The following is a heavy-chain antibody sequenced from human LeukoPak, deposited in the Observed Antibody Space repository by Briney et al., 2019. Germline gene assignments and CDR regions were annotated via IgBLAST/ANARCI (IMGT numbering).Heavy chain of an antibody. CDR2: IYTSGGT. Sequence: PSETLSLTCTVSGGSISNYYWSWIRQSPGKGLEWLGFIYTSGGTSYNPSLKSRVTISVDTSKSQFSLKLSSVTAADTAVYYCARQAVEMATISHFDYWGQGTLATVSS. V-gene: IGHV4-4*09. J-gene: IGHJ4*02. D-gene: IGHD5-24*01. CDR1: GGSISNYY. CDR3: ARQAVEMATISHFDY.